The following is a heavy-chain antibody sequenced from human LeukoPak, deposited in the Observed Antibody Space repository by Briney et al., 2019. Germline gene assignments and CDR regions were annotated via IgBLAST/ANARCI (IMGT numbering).Heavy chain of an antibody. CDR2: IYPGDSDT. CDR1: GYSFTSYW. CDR3: AKVLAYCGGDCYSFDY. J-gene: IGHJ4*02. Sequence: GESLKISCKGSGYSFTSYWIGWVRQMPGKGLEWMGIIYPGDSDTRYSPSFQGQVTISADKSISTAYLRWSSLKAPDTAMYYCAKVLAYCGGDCYSFDYWGQGTLVTVSS. D-gene: IGHD2-21*02. V-gene: IGHV5-51*01.